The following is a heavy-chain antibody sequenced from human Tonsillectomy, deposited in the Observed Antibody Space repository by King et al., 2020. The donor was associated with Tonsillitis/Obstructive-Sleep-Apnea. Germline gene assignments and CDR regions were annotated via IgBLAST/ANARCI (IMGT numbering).Heavy chain of an antibody. Sequence: VQLVQSGAEVKKPGESLKISCKGSGYSFTSYLIGWVRQMVGKVLECMGIIYPGDSDTRYSPSFQGQVTISADKSISTAYLQWSSLKASDTAMYYCARQKGDFWSPMDVWGKGTTVTVSS. D-gene: IGHD3-3*01. CDR3: ARQKGDFWSPMDV. J-gene: IGHJ6*04. CDR1: GYSFTSYL. CDR2: IYPGDSDT. V-gene: IGHV5-51*01.